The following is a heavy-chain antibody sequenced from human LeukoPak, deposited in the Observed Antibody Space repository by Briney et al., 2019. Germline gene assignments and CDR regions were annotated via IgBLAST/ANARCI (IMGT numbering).Heavy chain of an antibody. CDR3: AKDLPPPPIRYSYGYYYYYGMDV. CDR2: IYSGGST. Sequence: GGSLRLSCAASGFTVSSNYMSWVRQAPGKGLEWVSVIYSGGSTYYADSVKGRFTISRDNSKNTLYLQMNSLRAEDTAVYYCAKDLPPPPIRYSYGYYYYYGMDVWGQGTTVTVSS. J-gene: IGHJ6*02. D-gene: IGHD5-18*01. CDR1: GFTVSSNY. V-gene: IGHV3-66*01.